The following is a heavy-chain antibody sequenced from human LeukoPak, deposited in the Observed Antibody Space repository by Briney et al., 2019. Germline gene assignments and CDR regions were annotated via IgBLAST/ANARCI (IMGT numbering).Heavy chain of an antibody. Sequence: GASVKVSCKASGYTFTSYGISWVRQAPGQGLEWMGWISANNGDTDYRPKLQDRVTMTTDTYTSTAYMELRSLRSDDTAMYYCARESHETREDYWGQGTLVTVSS. V-gene: IGHV1-18*01. CDR1: GYTFTSYG. J-gene: IGHJ4*02. CDR3: ARESHETREDY. CDR2: ISANNGDT. D-gene: IGHD1-1*01.